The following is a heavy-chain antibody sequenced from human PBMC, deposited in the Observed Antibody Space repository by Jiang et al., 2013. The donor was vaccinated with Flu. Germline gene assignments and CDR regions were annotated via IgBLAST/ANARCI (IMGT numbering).Heavy chain of an antibody. J-gene: IGHJ6*04. CDR3: ARDALGMDV. Sequence: QLVESGGGVVQPGRSLRLSCAASGFTFSSYGMHWVRQAPGKGLEWVAVIWYDGSNKYYADSVKGRFTISRDNSKNTLYLQMNSLRAEDTAVYYCARDALGMDVWGKGTTVTVSS. CDR1: GFTFSSYG. V-gene: IGHV3-33*01. CDR2: IWYDGSNK.